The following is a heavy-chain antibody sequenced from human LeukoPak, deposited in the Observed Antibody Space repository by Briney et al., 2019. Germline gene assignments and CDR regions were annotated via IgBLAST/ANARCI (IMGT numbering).Heavy chain of an antibody. CDR2: IIPIRGIA. V-gene: IGHV1-69*02. J-gene: IGHJ4*02. CDR1: GGTFISYT. CDR3: ASLLLGIAAAGTDY. D-gene: IGHD6-13*01. Sequence: SSVKVSCKASGGTFISYTISWVRQAPGKGREWMGRIIPIRGIANYAQKFQGRVTITADKYKSTAYMELSSLRSEDTAVYYCASLLLGIAAAGTDYWGQGTLVTVSS.